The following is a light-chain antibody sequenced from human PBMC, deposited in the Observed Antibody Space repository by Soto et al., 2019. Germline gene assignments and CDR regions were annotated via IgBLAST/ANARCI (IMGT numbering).Light chain of an antibody. CDR1: QSISSW. J-gene: IGKJ1*01. V-gene: IGKV1-5*01. CDR3: QQYNRYWT. Sequence: DIQMTQSPSTLSASVGDRVTITCRASQSISSWLAWYQQKPGKAPKLLIYDASSFESGVPSRFSGSGSGTEFTLTISSLQPDDFATYYCQQYNRYWTFGQGTKVEIK. CDR2: DAS.